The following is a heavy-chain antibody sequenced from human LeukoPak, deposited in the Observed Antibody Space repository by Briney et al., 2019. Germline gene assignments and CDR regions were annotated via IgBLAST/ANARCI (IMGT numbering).Heavy chain of an antibody. CDR1: GFTFSAYY. Sequence: GGSLRLSCAASGFTFSAYYMTWIRQAPGKGLEWGSSLGFSIFGYRSDHIGHPDSVKGRFPISRDNAKNSQYLQMDSLRAEDTAVYFCAREDFFTPHSWGQGTLVTVSS. D-gene: IGHD3/OR15-3a*01. CDR3: AREDFFTPHS. CDR2: LGFSIFGYRSDHI. V-gene: IGHV3-11*05. J-gene: IGHJ4*02.